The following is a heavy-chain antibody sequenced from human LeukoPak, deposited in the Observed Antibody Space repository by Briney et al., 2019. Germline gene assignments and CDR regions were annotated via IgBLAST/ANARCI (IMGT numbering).Heavy chain of an antibody. CDR3: ARRDSSGWYFDY. J-gene: IGHJ4*02. CDR2: IFTVVTT. Sequence: GGSLRLSCVASGFIVSSNYMSWVRQAPGKGLEWVSAIFTVVTTYFADSVKGRLTVSRDNSKNTLYLQMSSLRGEDTAVYYCARRDSSGWYFDYWGQGTLVTVSS. CDR1: GFIVSSNY. V-gene: IGHV3-66*01. D-gene: IGHD6-19*01.